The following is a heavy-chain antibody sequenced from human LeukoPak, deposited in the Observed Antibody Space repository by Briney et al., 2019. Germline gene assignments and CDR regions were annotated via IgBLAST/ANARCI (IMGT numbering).Heavy chain of an antibody. CDR3: ARDRSAPVVVVPAAIVD. V-gene: IGHV1-46*01. J-gene: IGHJ4*02. CDR1: GYTFTSYY. D-gene: IGHD2-2*01. CDR2: INPCGGST. Sequence: GASVKVSCKASGYTFTSYYMHWVRQAPGQGLEWMGIINPCGGSTSYAQKFQGRVTMTRDTSTSTVYMELSSLRSEDTAVYYCARDRSAPVVVVPAAIVDWGQGTLVTVSS.